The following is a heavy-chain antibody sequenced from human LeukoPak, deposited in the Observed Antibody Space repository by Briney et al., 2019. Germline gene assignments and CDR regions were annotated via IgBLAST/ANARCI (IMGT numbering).Heavy chain of an antibody. Sequence: PSETLSLTCIVSGDSISTSTYYWGWVRQPPGKGLEWIGTIYYSGTTYYNPSLMSRVTVSVDTTKSQFSLNLTSVTAADTAVYYCARLLPEGRFDYWGQGTLVTVSS. CDR2: IYYSGTT. V-gene: IGHV4-39*01. CDR1: GDSISTSTYY. J-gene: IGHJ4*02. CDR3: ARLLPEGRFDY. D-gene: IGHD3-3*01.